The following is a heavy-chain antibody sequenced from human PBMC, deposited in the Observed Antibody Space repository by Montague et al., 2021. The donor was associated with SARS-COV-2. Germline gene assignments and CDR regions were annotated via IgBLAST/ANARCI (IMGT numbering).Heavy chain of an antibody. D-gene: IGHD3-3*01. J-gene: IGHJ3*01. CDR1: GGSFSGYY. Sequence: SETLSLTCAVYGGSFSGYYWSWFRQPPGRGLEWIGEIIYRGSTNYNPSLKSRVIILVDTSKSQFSLKLSSVTAADTAVYYCARGTGPRTITLSGVSISGHVLDFWGQGTMVTVSS. V-gene: IGHV4-34*01. CDR2: IIYRGST. CDR3: ARGTGPRTITLSGVSISGHVLDF.